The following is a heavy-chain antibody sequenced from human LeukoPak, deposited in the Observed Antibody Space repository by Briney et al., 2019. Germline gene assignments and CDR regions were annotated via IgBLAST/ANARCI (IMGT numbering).Heavy chain of an antibody. CDR1: EFTFSSHA. J-gene: IGHJ4*02. Sequence: GGSLRLTCVASEFTFSSHAMNWVRQAPGKGLEWVSSISGGGESTYYADSVKGRFTVSRDNSKNTLYLQINSLRGEDTAVYYCAKGKYSSGGVPDYWGQGTLVTVSS. V-gene: IGHV3-23*01. CDR2: ISGGGEST. D-gene: IGHD6-19*01. CDR3: AKGKYSSGGVPDY.